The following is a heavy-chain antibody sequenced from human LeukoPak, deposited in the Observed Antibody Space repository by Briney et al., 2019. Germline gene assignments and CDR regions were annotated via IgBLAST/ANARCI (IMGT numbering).Heavy chain of an antibody. V-gene: IGHV4-39*01. Sequence: PSETLSLTCTVSGGSISSSSYYWGWIRQPPGKGLEWIVSIYYSGSTYYNPSLKSRVTISVDTSKNQFSLKLSSVTAADTAVYYCARQLYDYGDIYFDYWGQGTLVSVYS. J-gene: IGHJ4*02. CDR2: IYYSGST. D-gene: IGHD4-17*01. CDR3: ARQLYDYGDIYFDY. CDR1: GGSISSSSYY.